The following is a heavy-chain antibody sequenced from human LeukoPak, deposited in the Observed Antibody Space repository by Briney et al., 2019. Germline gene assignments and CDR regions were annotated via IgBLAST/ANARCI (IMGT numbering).Heavy chain of an antibody. CDR1: GFTFSSFA. J-gene: IGHJ3*02. CDR2: ISASGGST. V-gene: IGHV3-23*01. D-gene: IGHD3-22*01. CDR3: AKGFYDNSASGVFDI. Sequence: PGGSLRLSCAASGFTFSSFATSWVRQAPGKGLEWVSGISASGGSTYYADSVKGRFTISRDNSKNTLYLQMNSPRAEDTAVYYCAKGFYDNSASGVFDIWGQGTMVTVSS.